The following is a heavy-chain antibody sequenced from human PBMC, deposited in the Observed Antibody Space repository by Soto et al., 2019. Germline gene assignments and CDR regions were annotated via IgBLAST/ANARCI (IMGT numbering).Heavy chain of an antibody. J-gene: IGHJ4*02. V-gene: IGHV4-39*01. CDR1: GGSISSRSYY. CDR3: ASHTLPNYYGSGGYYNYFDY. D-gene: IGHD3-10*01. Sequence: PSETLSLTCTVSGGSISSRSYYWGWIRQPPGKGLEWIGSIYYSGNTYYNPSLKSRVTISIDTSKNQFSLKLSSVTAADTAVYYCASHTLPNYYGSGGYYNYFDYWGQGTLVTVSS. CDR2: IYYSGNT.